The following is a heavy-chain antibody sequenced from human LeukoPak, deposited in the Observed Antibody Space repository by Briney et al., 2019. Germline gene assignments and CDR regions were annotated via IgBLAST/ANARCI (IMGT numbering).Heavy chain of an antibody. CDR2: LLVSGDT. J-gene: IGHJ2*01. D-gene: IGHD1-1*01. V-gene: IGHV4-38-2*01. CDR3: ARVRLSKLQRRTPYFFFDL. Sequence: SETLSLSCDVSGSGYHWGWVRQSPENGLEWIGTLLVSGDTFYNPSLKSRVAISEGTPNSLVSLRMTAVTAADTALYYCARVRLSKLQRRTPYFFFDLWGRGTPVAVSS. CDR1: GSGYH.